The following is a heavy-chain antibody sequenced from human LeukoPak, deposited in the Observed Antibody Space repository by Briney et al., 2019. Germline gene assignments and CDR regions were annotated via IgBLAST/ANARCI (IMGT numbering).Heavy chain of an antibody. CDR3: ARDRLAYCGGDCPIDY. J-gene: IGHJ4*02. V-gene: IGHV1-2*02. Sequence: ASVKVSCKASGYTFTSYGISWVRQAPGQGLEWMGWINPNSGGTNYAQKFQGRVTMTRDTSISTAYMELSRLRSDDTAVYYCARDRLAYCGGDCPIDYWGQGTLVTVSS. D-gene: IGHD2-21*01. CDR1: GYTFTSYG. CDR2: INPNSGGT.